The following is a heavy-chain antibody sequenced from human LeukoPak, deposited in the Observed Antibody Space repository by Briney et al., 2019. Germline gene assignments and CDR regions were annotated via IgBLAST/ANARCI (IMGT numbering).Heavy chain of an antibody. CDR2: INHGASP. Sequence: PSETLSLTCNVSGASFSGISWTWIRQPPGKGLEWIGEINHGASPNYNPSLRSRVTISVDTSEKQFSLSLASVTAADTAVYYCASALHNYYDYVWGSYRSPPDYWGQGTLVTVSS. CDR1: GASFSGIS. CDR3: ASALHNYYDYVWGSYRSPPDY. D-gene: IGHD3-16*02. V-gene: IGHV4-34*01. J-gene: IGHJ4*02.